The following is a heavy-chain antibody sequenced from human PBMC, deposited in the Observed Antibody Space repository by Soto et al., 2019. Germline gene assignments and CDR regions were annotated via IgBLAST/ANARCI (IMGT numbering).Heavy chain of an antibody. V-gene: IGHV4-59*01. D-gene: IGHD3-16*02. CDR1: GGSISNYY. J-gene: IGHJ4*02. CDR3: GRYLNYDYVWGSYRPAYYFDY. Sequence: SETLSLTCTVSGGSISNYYWSWIRQPPGKGLEWIGYIYYSGSTNYNPSLKSRVTISVDTSKNQFSLNLSSVTAADTAVYYCGRYLNYDYVWGSYRPAYYFDYWGQGTLVTVSS. CDR2: IYYSGST.